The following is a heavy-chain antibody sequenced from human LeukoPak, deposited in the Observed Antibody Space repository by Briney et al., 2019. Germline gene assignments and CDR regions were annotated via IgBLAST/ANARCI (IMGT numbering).Heavy chain of an antibody. Sequence: SQTLSLTCGISGDSVSSNSAAWNWIRQSPSRGLEWLGGTYYRSKWYNEYAGSVKSRISINPDTPKNQFSLQLNSVTPEDTAVYYCAREILEGYCSGGSCYSHWGQGTLVTVSS. J-gene: IGHJ4*02. V-gene: IGHV6-1*01. CDR2: TYYRSKWYN. CDR1: GDSVSSNSAA. CDR3: AREILEGYCSGGSCYSH. D-gene: IGHD2-15*01.